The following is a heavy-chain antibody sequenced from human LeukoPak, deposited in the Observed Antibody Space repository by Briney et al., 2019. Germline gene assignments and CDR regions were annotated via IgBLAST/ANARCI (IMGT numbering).Heavy chain of an antibody. Sequence: PSETLSLTCTVSGYSISSGYYWGWIRQPPGKGLEWIGSVYHSGSTYYNPSLKSRVTISVDTSKNQFSLKLSSVTAADTAVYYCAIDDDYWGQGTLVTVSS. CDR2: VYHSGST. CDR1: GYSISSGYY. J-gene: IGHJ4*02. V-gene: IGHV4-38-2*02. CDR3: AIDDDY.